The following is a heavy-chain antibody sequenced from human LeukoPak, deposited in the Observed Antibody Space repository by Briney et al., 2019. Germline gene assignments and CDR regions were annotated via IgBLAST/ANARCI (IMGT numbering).Heavy chain of an antibody. J-gene: IGHJ4*02. V-gene: IGHV3-23*01. CDR1: GFTSSSHA. Sequence: GGSLRLSCEASGFTSSSHAMSWVRKAPGGGLEWVSSIAIIAESTYYADSVKGRFTISRDNSKNTVYLRMDSLRAEDTAVYYCAKEVRPNNSWGQGTLVTVSS. D-gene: IGHD2-2*01. CDR3: AKEVRPNNS. CDR2: IAIIAEST.